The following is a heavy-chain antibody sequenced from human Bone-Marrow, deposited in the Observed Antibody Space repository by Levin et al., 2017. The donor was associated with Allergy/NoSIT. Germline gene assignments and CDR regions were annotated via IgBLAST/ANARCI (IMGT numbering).Heavy chain of an antibody. D-gene: IGHD3-10*01. V-gene: IGHV1-18*01. CDR3: TRGSGSSSSGLGY. CDR2: ISGYNGNT. Sequence: GESLKISCQPSGYTFSNFDITWVRQAPGQGLEWMGWISGYNGNTNYAQKVQGRVTVTTDTSTSTAYMELRSLRSDDTAVYYCTRGSGSSSSGLGYWGQGTLVTVSS. CDR1: GYTFSNFD. J-gene: IGHJ4*02.